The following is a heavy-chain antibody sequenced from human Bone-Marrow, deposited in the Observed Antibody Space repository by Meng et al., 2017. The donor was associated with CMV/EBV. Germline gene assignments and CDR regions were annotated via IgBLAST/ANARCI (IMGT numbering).Heavy chain of an antibody. D-gene: IGHD2-2*01. Sequence: GGSLRLSCAASGFTFSSYSMNWVRQAPGKGLEWVSSISSSSSYIYYADSVKGRFTISRDNAKNSLYLQMNSLRAEDTAVYYCASTYCSSTSCWGHFDYWGQGTRVTVSS. J-gene: IGHJ4*02. CDR1: GFTFSSYS. CDR2: ISSSSSYI. V-gene: IGHV3-21*04. CDR3: ASTYCSSTSCWGHFDY.